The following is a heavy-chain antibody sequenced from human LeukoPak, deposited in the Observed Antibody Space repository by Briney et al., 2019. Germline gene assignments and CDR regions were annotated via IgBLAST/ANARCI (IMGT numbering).Heavy chain of an antibody. J-gene: IGHJ3*02. CDR3: ARDSRLNYYDSSGSSLGAFDI. D-gene: IGHD3-22*01. V-gene: IGHV3-53*01. CDR1: GFTVSSNY. CDR2: IYSGGST. Sequence: GGSLRLSCAASGFTVSSNYMSWVRQAPGKGLEWVSVIYSGGSTYYADSVKGRFTISRDNSKNTLYHQMNSLRAEDTAVYYCARDSRLNYYDSSGSSLGAFDIWGQGTMVTVSS.